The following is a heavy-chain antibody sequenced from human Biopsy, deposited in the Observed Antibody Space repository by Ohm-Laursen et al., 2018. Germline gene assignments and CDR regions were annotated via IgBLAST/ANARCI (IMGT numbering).Heavy chain of an antibody. J-gene: IGHJ4*02. D-gene: IGHD6-19*01. CDR1: GYSFTSYY. CDR2: INPSGSTT. CDR3: ARNTGWYGDLYYFDY. Sequence: ATVKISCKASGYSFTSYYMHWVRQAPGQGLEWMGMINPSGSTTSYPQIFQGRVTMTRDTSKSTVYMELSSLRSADTAVYFCARNTGWYGDLYYFDYWGQGTLVTVSS. V-gene: IGHV1-46*01.